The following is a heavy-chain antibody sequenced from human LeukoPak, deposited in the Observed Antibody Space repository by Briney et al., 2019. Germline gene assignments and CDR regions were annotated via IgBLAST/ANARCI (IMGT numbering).Heavy chain of an antibody. CDR3: AVGLWTFDY. V-gene: IGHV4-39*01. Sequence: SETLSLTCTASGGSISSSSYYWGWIRQPPGKGLEWIGSIYYSGSTYYNPSLKSRVTISVDTSKNQFSLKLSSVTAADTAVYYCAVGLWTFDYWGQGTLVTVSS. J-gene: IGHJ4*02. CDR1: GGSISSSSYY. D-gene: IGHD3/OR15-3a*01. CDR2: IYYSGST.